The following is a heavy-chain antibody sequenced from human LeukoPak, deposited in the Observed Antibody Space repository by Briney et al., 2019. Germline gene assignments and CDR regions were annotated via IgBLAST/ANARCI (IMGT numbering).Heavy chain of an antibody. CDR1: GGSISSSSYY. D-gene: IGHD6-13*01. J-gene: IGHJ6*03. Sequence: LSETLSLTCTVSGGSISSSSYYWGWIRQPPGKGLEWIGSIYYSGSTYYNPSLKSRVTISVDTSKNQFSLKLSSVTAADTAVYYCARNSQQPHYYYYYMDVWGKGTTVTVSS. CDR2: IYYSGST. CDR3: ARNSQQPHYYYYYMDV. V-gene: IGHV4-39*01.